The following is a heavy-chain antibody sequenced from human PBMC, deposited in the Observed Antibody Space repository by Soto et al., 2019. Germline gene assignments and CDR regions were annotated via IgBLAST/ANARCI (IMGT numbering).Heavy chain of an antibody. J-gene: IGHJ4*02. Sequence: QVQLVQSGAEVKKPGSSVKVSCKASGGTFSNYPISWVRQAPGEGLEWMGGIIPIFGTANYAQKFQGRVTITADESTSTAYMELSSLRSDDTAVYYCASPTGKLDYWGQGTLVTVSS. CDR1: GGTFSNYP. CDR3: ASPTGKLDY. V-gene: IGHV1-69*19. D-gene: IGHD2-8*02. CDR2: IIPIFGTA.